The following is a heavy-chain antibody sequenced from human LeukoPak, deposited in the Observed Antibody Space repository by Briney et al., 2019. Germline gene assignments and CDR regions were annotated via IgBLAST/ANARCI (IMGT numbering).Heavy chain of an antibody. V-gene: IGHV3-66*01. CDR1: GFTVSSNY. J-gene: IGHJ6*02. CDR3: ARETFYSNYGMDV. Sequence: GGSLRLSCAASGFTVSSNYMSWVSQAPGKGLEWVSVIYGGGSTYYADSVKGRFTISRDNSKNTLYLQMNSLRAEDTAMYYCARETFYSNYGMDVWGQGTTVTVSS. CDR2: IYGGGST. D-gene: IGHD2/OR15-2a*01.